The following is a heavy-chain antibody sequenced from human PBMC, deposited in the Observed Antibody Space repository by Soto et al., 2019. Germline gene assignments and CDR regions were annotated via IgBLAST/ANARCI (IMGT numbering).Heavy chain of an antibody. CDR2: IYYSGRT. V-gene: IGHV4-39*01. D-gene: IGHD2-21*02. Sequence: LXLTCIVSVESISSSSYYWGWIRQPSGKGLEWIGSIYYSGRTYYNPSFKSRVTISIDTSKNQFSLKLSSVTATDTAVYYCARQRTTVVTQAYFDHWGQGALVTVSS. CDR1: VESISSSSYY. J-gene: IGHJ4*02. CDR3: ARQRTTVVTQAYFDH.